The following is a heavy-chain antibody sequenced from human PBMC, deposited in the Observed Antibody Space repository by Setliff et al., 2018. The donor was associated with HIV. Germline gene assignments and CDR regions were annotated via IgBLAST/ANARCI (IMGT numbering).Heavy chain of an antibody. D-gene: IGHD3-10*01. Sequence: PSETLSLTCTVSGGSISSSSYYWGWIRQPPGKGLEWIGNIYSGGTTYYNSSLRSRVTISVDTSKNQVSLKLSSVTAADTAVYYCARDRAGWDGQVILYGLDIWGQGTMVTVSS. V-gene: IGHV4-39*07. CDR1: GGSISSSSYY. J-gene: IGHJ3*02. CDR3: ARDRAGWDGQVILYGLDI. CDR2: IYSGGTT.